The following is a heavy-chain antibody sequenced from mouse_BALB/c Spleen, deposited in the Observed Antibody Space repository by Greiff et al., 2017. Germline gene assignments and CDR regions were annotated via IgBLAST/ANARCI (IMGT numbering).Heavy chain of an antibody. Sequence: QVQLQQSGAELVRPGTSVKISCKASGYTFTNYWLGWVKQRPGHGLEWIGDIYPGGGYTNYNEKFKGKATLTADTSSSTAYMQLSSLTSEDSAVYFCARRSTMITTNAMDYWGQGTSVTVSS. D-gene: IGHD2-4*01. J-gene: IGHJ4*01. V-gene: IGHV1-63*02. CDR1: GYTFTNYW. CDR2: IYPGGGYT. CDR3: ARRSTMITTNAMDY.